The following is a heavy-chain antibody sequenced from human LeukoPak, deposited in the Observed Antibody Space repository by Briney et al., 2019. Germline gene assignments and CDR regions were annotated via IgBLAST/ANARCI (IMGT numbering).Heavy chain of an antibody. Sequence: PRGSLRLSCAASGFTFSSYAMSWVRQAPGKGLEWVSAISGSGGSTYYADSVKGRFTISRDNSKNTLYLQMNSLRAEDTAVYYCAKDPASIVATYFDYWGQGTLVTVSS. CDR1: GFTFSSYA. J-gene: IGHJ4*02. V-gene: IGHV3-23*01. CDR3: AKDPASIVATYFDY. D-gene: IGHD5-12*01. CDR2: ISGSGGST.